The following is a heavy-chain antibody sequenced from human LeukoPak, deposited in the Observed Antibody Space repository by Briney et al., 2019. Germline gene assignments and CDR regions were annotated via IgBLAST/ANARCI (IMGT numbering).Heavy chain of an antibody. V-gene: IGHV3-9*01. CDR1: GFTYDDYA. CDR3: AKGETIAAAVDY. Sequence: GGSLRLSCAASGFTYDDYAMHWVRQAPGKGLAWVSGISWSSGSIAYADSVKGRFTSSRDNAKNSLYLQMNSLRAEDTAFYYCAKGETIAAAVDYWGQGTLVTVSS. J-gene: IGHJ4*02. D-gene: IGHD6-13*01. CDR2: ISWSSGSI.